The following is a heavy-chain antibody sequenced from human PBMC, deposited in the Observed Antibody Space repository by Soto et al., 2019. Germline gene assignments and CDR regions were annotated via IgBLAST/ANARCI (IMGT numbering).Heavy chain of an antibody. J-gene: IGHJ4*02. CDR2: ISSSSSTI. D-gene: IGHD1-1*01. V-gene: IGHV3-48*02. Sequence: WGSLRLSCAASGFTFISYSINLVRQSPGKGREWVSYISSSSSTIYYADSVKGRFTISRDNAKNSLYLQMNSLRDEDTAVYYCARDPGWNDVWGQGTLVTVSS. CDR3: ARDPGWNDV. CDR1: GFTFISYS.